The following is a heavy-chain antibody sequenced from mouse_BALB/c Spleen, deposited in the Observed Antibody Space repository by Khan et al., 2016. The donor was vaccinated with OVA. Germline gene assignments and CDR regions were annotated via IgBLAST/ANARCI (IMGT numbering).Heavy chain of an antibody. CDR3: GRGGADQRNDGWFAY. CDR1: GYTFTSYT. D-gene: IGHD2-14*01. V-gene: IGHV1-4*01. CDR2: INPSNGYT. Sequence: QVQLQQSGAELARPGASVKMSCKASGYTFTSYTIHWIKLRPGQGLEWIGFINPSNGYTNYNQKFKDKATLTADKSSTTVSMQLRSLTYDDSAVYNCGRGGADQRNDGWFAYWGQGTLVAVSA. J-gene: IGHJ3*01.